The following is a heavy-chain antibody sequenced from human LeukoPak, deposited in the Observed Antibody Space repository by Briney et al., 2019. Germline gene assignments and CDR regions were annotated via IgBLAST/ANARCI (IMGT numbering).Heavy chain of an antibody. D-gene: IGHD3-9*01. CDR3: ARDGDYDILTGYYTRFDY. Sequence: GGSLRLSCAASGFTFSSYAMHWVRQAPGKGLEYVSAISSNGGSTYYANPVKGRFTISRDNSKNTLYLQMGSLRAEDMAVYYCARDGDYDILTGYYTRFDYWGQGTLDTVSS. J-gene: IGHJ4*02. CDR2: ISSNGGST. V-gene: IGHV3-64*01. CDR1: GFTFSSYA.